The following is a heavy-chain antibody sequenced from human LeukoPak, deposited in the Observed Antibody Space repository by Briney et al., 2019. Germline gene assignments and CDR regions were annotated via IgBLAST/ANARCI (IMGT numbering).Heavy chain of an antibody. Sequence: GGSLRLSCAASGFTFSSFEMNWVRQAPGKGLEWLSHISTSGSTKYYANSVKGRFTISRDNAENSVYLQMSSLTAEDTGLYYCARDATTAVGWVYTDVWGKGTTVTISS. D-gene: IGHD6-13*01. V-gene: IGHV3-48*03. CDR1: GFTFSSFE. CDR2: ISTSGSTK. J-gene: IGHJ6*03. CDR3: ARDATTAVGWVYTDV.